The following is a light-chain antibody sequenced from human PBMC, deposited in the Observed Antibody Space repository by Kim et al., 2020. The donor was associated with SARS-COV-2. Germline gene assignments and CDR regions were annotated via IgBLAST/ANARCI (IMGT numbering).Light chain of an antibody. CDR3: DQYGSSPYT. J-gene: IGKJ2*01. V-gene: IGKV3-20*01. CDR1: QSGRWNF. Sequence: WSPGEGAALSCRASQSGRWNFCALYQQKPGQSPRLLVCGASSRASGIRDMYSDSGSETVFTLTISSLEPEYFAVFYCDQYGSSPYTFGQETKLEI. CDR2: GAS.